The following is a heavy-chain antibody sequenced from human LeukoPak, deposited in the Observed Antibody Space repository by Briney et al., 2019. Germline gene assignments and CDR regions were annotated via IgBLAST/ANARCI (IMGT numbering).Heavy chain of an antibody. V-gene: IGHV1-69*05. Sequence: SVNVSCKASGGTFSSYAISWVRQAPGQGLEWMGGIIPIFGTANYAQKFQGRVTITTDESTSTAYMELSSLRSEDTAVYYCARDKGGLRSYDYYYYGMDVWGQGTTVTVSS. CDR1: GGTFSSYA. J-gene: IGHJ6*02. CDR2: IIPIFGTA. D-gene: IGHD1-26*01. CDR3: ARDKGGLRSYDYYYYGMDV.